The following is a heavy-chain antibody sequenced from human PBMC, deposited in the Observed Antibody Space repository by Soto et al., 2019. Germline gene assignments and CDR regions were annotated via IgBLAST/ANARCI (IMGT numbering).Heavy chain of an antibody. CDR3: AREMPSTAAAYFYYGLNV. D-gene: IGHD6-13*01. V-gene: IGHV1-69*18. CDR2: IVPVFPSV. J-gene: IGHJ6*02. CDR1: GGAFNNSA. Sequence: QVQLVQSGAEVKRPGSSVKVSCKASGGAFNNSAIYWVRQAPGQGLEGLGTIVPVFPSVYYAPRFQGRLTIPADGSTDTVYMMLTSLKSEDTAVYYCAREMPSTAAAYFYYGLNVWGQGTSVTVSS.